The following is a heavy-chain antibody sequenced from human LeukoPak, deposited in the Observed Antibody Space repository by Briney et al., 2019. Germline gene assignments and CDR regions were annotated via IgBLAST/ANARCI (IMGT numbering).Heavy chain of an antibody. CDR2: ISGDGGDT. V-gene: IGHV3-43*02. CDR1: GFPFGDHA. Sequence: GGSLRLSCAASGFPFGDHAMHWVRQAPGKGLEWVSLISGDGGDTYYADSVKGRFTISRDNSKNTLYLQMNSLRAEDTAVYYCARGRPLFDPWGQGTLVTVSS. J-gene: IGHJ5*02. CDR3: ARGRPLFDP.